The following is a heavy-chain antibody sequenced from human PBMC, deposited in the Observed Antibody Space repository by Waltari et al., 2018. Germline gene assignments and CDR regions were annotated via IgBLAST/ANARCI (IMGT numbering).Heavy chain of an antibody. Sequence: EVQLVESGGGLVQPGRSLRLSWAASGFTFDDYAMHWVRQAPGKGLEWVSGISWNSGSIGYADSVKGRFTISRDNAKNSLYLQMNSLRAEDTALYYCAKGTGTHYMYNWFDPWGQGTLVTVSS. J-gene: IGHJ5*02. D-gene: IGHD1-1*01. CDR1: GFTFDDYA. CDR3: AKGTGTHYMYNWFDP. CDR2: ISWNSGSI. V-gene: IGHV3-9*01.